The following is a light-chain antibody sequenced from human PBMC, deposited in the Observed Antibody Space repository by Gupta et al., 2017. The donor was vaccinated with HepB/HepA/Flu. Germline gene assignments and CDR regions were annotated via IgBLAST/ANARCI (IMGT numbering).Light chain of an antibody. CDR2: DVS. CDR1: SRDVGDYNY. V-gene: IGLV2-14*03. CDR3: YSYTSSSARGV. J-gene: IGLJ3*02. Sequence: QSALNQPASVSGSTGPSITIYCNGTSRDVGDYNYVSWYQQHPCKAPKVMIYDVSNRPSGVSRRFSGSKSGNTASLTISGLQAEDEADYYCYSYTSSSARGVFGGGTKLTVL.